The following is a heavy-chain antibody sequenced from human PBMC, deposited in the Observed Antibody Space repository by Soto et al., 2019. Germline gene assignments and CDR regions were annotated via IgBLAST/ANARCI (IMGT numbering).Heavy chain of an antibody. Sequence: EVQLVESGGGLVLPGGSLRLSCVGSAFSLKTYWMAWVRQAPGKGLECVANIRQYGDETFYVDSVKGRFTISRDNANNSVYLQMDNLRAEDTGVYYCATGGSGTYYLGPLDYWGQGIMVIVS. CDR1: AFSLKTYW. V-gene: IGHV3-7*01. CDR2: IRQYGDET. D-gene: IGHD3-10*01. J-gene: IGHJ4*02. CDR3: ATGGSGTYYLGPLDY.